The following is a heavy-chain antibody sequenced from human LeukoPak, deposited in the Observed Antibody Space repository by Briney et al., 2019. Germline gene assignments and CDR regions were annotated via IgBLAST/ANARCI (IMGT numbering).Heavy chain of an antibody. CDR1: GYTFTSYD. CDR2: MNPNSGNT. D-gene: IGHD7-27*01. CDR3: ARAPGGLGIINWFDP. V-gene: IGHV1-8*01. J-gene: IGHJ5*02. Sequence: GASVKVSCKASGYTFTSYDINWVRQATGQGLEWMGWMNPNSGNTGYAQKFQGRVTMTRNTSISTAYMELSSLRSEDTAVYYCARAPGGLGIINWFDPWGQGTLVTVSS.